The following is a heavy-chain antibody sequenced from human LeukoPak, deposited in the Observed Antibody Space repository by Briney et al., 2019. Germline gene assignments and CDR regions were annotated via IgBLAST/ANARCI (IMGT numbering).Heavy chain of an antibody. J-gene: IGHJ4*02. Sequence: PGGSLRLSCAASGFTFSSYGMHWVRQAPGKGLEWVAVIWYDGSNKYYADSVKGRFTISRDNSKNTLYLQMNSLRAEDTAVYYCAKVSYLGCSGGSCYLHYFDYWGQGTLVTVSS. CDR1: GFTFSSYG. CDR2: IWYDGSNK. V-gene: IGHV3-33*06. CDR3: AKVSYLGCSGGSCYLHYFDY. D-gene: IGHD2-15*01.